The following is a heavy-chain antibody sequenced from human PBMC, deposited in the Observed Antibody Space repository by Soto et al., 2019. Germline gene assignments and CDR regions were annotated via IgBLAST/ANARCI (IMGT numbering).Heavy chain of an antibody. CDR1: GFTFSSYW. V-gene: IGHV3-74*01. CDR3: ARWGRGGFDY. CDR2: INIDGSTT. D-gene: IGHD3-16*01. J-gene: IGHJ4*02. Sequence: EVQLVESGGGLVQPGGSLRLSCAASGFTFSSYWMRWVRQGPGKGMVWVSRINIDGSTTNYADSVKGRFTISRDNAKNMLYLQMNSLRAEDTAVYYCARWGRGGFDYWGQGTLVTVSS.